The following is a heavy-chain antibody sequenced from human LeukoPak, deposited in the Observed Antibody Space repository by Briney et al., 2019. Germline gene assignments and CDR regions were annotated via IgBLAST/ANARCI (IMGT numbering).Heavy chain of an antibody. Sequence: GASVKVSCKASGYTFTSYYMHWVRQAPGQGLEWMGIINPSGGSTSYAQKFQGRITMTRDTSTSTVYMELSSLRSEDTAVYYCARGPYSRSFPSPFDYWGQGTLVTVSS. CDR3: ARGPYSRSFPSPFDY. D-gene: IGHD6-13*01. CDR2: INPSGGST. CDR1: GYTFTSYY. J-gene: IGHJ4*01. V-gene: IGHV1-46*01.